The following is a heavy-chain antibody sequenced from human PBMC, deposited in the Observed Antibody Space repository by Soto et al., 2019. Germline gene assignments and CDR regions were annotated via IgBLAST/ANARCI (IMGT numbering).Heavy chain of an antibody. CDR1: GGSFSGYY. D-gene: IGHD2-15*01. Sequence: QVQLQQWGAGLLKPSETLSLTCAVYGGSFSGYYWSWIRQPPGKGLGWIGEINHSGSTNYNPSLKSRVTISVDTSKNQFSLKLSSVTAADTAVYYCARGPPDHCSGGSCYSGYYYYGMDVWGQGTTVTVSS. CDR3: ARGPPDHCSGGSCYSGYYYYGMDV. J-gene: IGHJ6*02. CDR2: INHSGST. V-gene: IGHV4-34*01.